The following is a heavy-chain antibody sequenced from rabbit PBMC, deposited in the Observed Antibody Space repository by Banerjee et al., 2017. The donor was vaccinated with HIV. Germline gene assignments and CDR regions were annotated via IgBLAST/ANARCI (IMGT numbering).Heavy chain of an antibody. CDR3: ARESGSAGAGYAL. Sequence: QEQLEESGGDLVKPGRSLTLTCTASGFSFSNKCVMCWVRQAPGKGLEWIACIYTGSGSALYVSWAKGPFPISKTSSTTVTLQKTSLTAADPATYFCARESGSAGAGYALWGPGTLVTVS. CDR2: IYTGSGSA. V-gene: IGHV1S45*01. CDR1: GFSFSNKCV. D-gene: IGHD6-1*01. J-gene: IGHJ6*01.